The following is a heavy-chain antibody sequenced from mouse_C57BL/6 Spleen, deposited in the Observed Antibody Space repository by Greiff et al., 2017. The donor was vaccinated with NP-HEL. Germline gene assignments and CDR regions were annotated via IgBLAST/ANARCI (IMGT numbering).Heavy chain of an antibody. CDR2: ISGGGGNT. CDR1: GFTFSSYT. V-gene: IGHV5-9*01. Sequence: EVMLVESGGGLVKPGGSLKLSCAASGFTFSSYTMSWVRQTPEKRLEWVATISGGGGNTYYPDSVKGRFTISSDNAKNTLYLQMSSLRSEDTALYYCARSDEAWCAYWGQGTLVTVSA. J-gene: IGHJ3*01. CDR3: ARSDEAWCAY.